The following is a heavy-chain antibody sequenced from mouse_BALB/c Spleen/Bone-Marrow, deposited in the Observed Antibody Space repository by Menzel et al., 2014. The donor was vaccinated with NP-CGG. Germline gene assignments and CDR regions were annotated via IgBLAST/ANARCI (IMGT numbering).Heavy chain of an antibody. V-gene: IGHV1-80*01. J-gene: IGHJ4*01. CDR2: IYPGDGDT. Sequence: QVQLKHSGAELVRPGSSVKISCKPSGYAFSSYWMNWVKQRPGQGPEWIGQIYPGDGDTNYNGKFKGKATLTADKSSSTAYMHLSSLTSEDSAVYFCARSGYSAMDYWGQGTSVTVSS. D-gene: IGHD1-3*01. CDR1: GYAFSSYW. CDR3: ARSGYSAMDY.